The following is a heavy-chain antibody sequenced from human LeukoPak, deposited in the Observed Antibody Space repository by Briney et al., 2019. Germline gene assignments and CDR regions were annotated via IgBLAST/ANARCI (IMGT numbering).Heavy chain of an antibody. CDR1: GYTLIELS. J-gene: IGHJ4*02. V-gene: IGHV1-24*01. CDR2: FDPEDGET. CDR3: ATAPLYSSGWYSDY. D-gene: IGHD6-19*01. Sequence: ASVKVSCKVSGYTLIELSMHWVRQAPGKGLEWMGGFDPEDGETIYAQKFQGRVTMTEDTSTDTAYMELSSLRSEDTAVYYCATAPLYSSGWYSDYWGQGTLVTVSS.